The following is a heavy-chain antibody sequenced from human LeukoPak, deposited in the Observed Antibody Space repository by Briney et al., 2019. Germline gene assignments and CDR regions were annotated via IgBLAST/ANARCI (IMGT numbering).Heavy chain of an antibody. CDR1: GFTFSSYP. CDR3: AREGLRYFDWLSYGMDV. CDR2: INQDGSEK. D-gene: IGHD3-9*01. J-gene: IGHJ6*02. V-gene: IGHV3-7*01. Sequence: EGSLRLSCAASGFTFSSYPMSWVRQAPGKGLEWVANINQDGSEKYYVDSVKGRFTISRDNAKNSLYLQMNSLRVEDTAVYYCAREGLRYFDWLSYGMDVWGQGTTVTVSS.